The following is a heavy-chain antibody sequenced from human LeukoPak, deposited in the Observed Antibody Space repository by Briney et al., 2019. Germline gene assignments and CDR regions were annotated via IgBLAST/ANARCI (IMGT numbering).Heavy chain of an antibody. D-gene: IGHD5-12*01. CDR2: ISSSSSYI. V-gene: IGHV3-21*01. CDR1: GFTFSSYS. J-gene: IGHJ5*02. CDR3: AREDIAPIWFDP. Sequence: GGSLRLSCAASGFTFSSYSMNWVRQAPGKGLEWVSSISSSSSYIYYADSVKGRFTISRDNAKNSLYLQMNSLRAEDTAVYYCAREDIAPIWFDPWGQGTPVTVSS.